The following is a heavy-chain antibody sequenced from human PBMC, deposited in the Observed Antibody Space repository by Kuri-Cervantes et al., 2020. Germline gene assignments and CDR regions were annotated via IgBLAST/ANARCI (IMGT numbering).Heavy chain of an antibody. D-gene: IGHD2-15*01. V-gene: IGHV3-48*03. Sequence: GGSLRLSCAASGFTFSSYEMNWVRQAPGKGLEWVSYISSSGSTIYYADSVKGRFTISRDNAKNSLYLQMNSLRAEDTAVYYCARRGVGASLHYYYYGMDVWGQGTTVTVSS. CDR1: GFTFSSYE. J-gene: IGHJ6*02. CDR2: ISSSGSTI. CDR3: ARRGVGASLHYYYYGMDV.